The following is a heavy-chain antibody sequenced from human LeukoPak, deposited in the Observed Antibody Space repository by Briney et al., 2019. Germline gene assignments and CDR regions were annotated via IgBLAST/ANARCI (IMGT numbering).Heavy chain of an antibody. CDR1: GFTFSSYW. D-gene: IGHD1-26*01. CDR2: IKQDGSEK. CDR3: ARIRWAGGTWAFDY. Sequence: GGSLRLSCAASGFTFSSYWMGWVRQAPGKGLEWVANIKQDGSEKYYVDSVKGRFTISRDNAENSLDLQMSSLRAEDTAFYYCARIRWAGGTWAFDYWGQGTLVTVSS. J-gene: IGHJ4*02. V-gene: IGHV3-7*01.